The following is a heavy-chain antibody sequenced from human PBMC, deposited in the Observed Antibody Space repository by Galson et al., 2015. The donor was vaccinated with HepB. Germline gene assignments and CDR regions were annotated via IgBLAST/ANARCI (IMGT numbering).Heavy chain of an antibody. D-gene: IGHD3-16*01. CDR3: AKAGGMAYYYMDV. Sequence: SLRLSCAASGFTFSSYAMTWVRQAPGKGLEWVSVISGGGDRTHYADSVKGRFTISRDNSKNTLYVQMNSLRAEDTAVYYCAKAGGMAYYYMDVWGKGTTVTVSS. V-gene: IGHV3-23*01. CDR1: GFTFSSYA. CDR2: ISGGGDRT. J-gene: IGHJ6*03.